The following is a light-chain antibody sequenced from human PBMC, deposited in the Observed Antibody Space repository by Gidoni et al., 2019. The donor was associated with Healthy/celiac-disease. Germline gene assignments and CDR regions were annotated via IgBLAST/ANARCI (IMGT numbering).Light chain of an antibody. Sequence: EIVMTESPATLSVSPGERATLSCRASQRVSSNLAWYQQKPGQAPRLLIYGASTRATGIPARFIGSGSGTEFILTISSLQSADFAVYYCQQYNNWPPGTFGQGTKVEIK. CDR1: QRVSSN. CDR3: QQYNNWPPGT. V-gene: IGKV3-15*01. J-gene: IGKJ1*01. CDR2: GAS.